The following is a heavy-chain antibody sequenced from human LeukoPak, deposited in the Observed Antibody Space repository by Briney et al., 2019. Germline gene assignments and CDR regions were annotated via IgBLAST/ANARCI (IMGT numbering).Heavy chain of an antibody. J-gene: IGHJ3*02. CDR2: INNRGTT. V-gene: IGHV4-34*01. CDR3: ARGGYNWNYDAFDI. CDR1: GGSLSPHY. Sequence: SETLSLTCAVSGGSLSPHYWSWIRRPLGKGLEWIGEINNRGTTNYSPSLRGRATISVDTSKNQFSLRLTSVTAADTAVYYCARGGYNWNYDAFDIWGQGTMVTVSS. D-gene: IGHD1-7*01.